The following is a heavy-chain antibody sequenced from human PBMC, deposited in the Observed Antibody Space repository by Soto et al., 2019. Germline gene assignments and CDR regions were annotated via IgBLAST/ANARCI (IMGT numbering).Heavy chain of an antibody. D-gene: IGHD3-16*01. CDR1: GYTFTNFG. CDR3: ARGGTPIGY. Sequence: QVQLVQSGAEVKKPGASVKVSCKASGYTFTNFGISWVRQAPGQGLEWMGWVSAYNDSTNYAQKFQGRVTMTTDTSTSTAYMEVRRLSFDDTAVYCCARGGTPIGYWGQGTLVTVSS. J-gene: IGHJ4*02. CDR2: VSAYNDST. V-gene: IGHV1-18*01.